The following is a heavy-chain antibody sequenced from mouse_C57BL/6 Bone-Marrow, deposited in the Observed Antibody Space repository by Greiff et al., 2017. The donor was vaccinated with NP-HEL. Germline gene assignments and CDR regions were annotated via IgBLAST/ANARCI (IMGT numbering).Heavy chain of an antibody. V-gene: IGHV1-4*01. CDR1: GYTFTSYT. D-gene: IGHD2-2*01. Sequence: VQLQQSGAELARPGASVKMSCKASGYTFTSYTMHWVKQRPGQGLEWIGDINPSSGYTKYNQKFKDKATLTADKSSSTAYMQLSSLTSEDSAVYYCARGLPHWYFDVWGTGTTVTVSS. CDR2: INPSSGYT. CDR3: ARGLPHWYFDV. J-gene: IGHJ1*03.